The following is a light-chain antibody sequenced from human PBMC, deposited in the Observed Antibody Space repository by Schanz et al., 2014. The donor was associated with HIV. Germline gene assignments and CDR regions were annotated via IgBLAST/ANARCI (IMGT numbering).Light chain of an antibody. CDR1: SSDVGSYNL. J-gene: IGLJ3*02. CDR3: GSCSTTNTCT. CDR2: DVS. V-gene: IGLV2-14*02. Sequence: QSALTQPASVSGSPGQSITISCTGTSSDVGSYNLVSWYQQHPGKAPKLMIYDVSSRPSGVSNRFSGSKSGNSASLTISGLQAEDEADYYCGSCSTTNTCTFGGGTKLTVL.